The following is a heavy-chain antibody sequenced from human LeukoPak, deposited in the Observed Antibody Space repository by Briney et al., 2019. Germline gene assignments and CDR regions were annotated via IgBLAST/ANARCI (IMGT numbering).Heavy chain of an antibody. CDR2: INHSGST. D-gene: IGHD1-14*01. CDR1: GGSFSGYY. J-gene: IGHJ4*02. CDR3: ARAMGVTGGFDY. Sequence: PSETLSLTCAVYGGSFSGYYWSWIRQPPGKGLEWIGEINHSGSTNYNPSLKSRVTISVDTSKNQFSLKLSSVTAADTAVYYCARAMGVTGGFDYWGQGTLVTVSS. V-gene: IGHV4-34*01.